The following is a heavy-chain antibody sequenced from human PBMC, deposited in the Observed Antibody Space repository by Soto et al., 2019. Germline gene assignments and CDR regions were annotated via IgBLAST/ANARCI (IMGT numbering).Heavy chain of an antibody. CDR3: ARAALVGPYDAFGI. V-gene: IGHV1-2*04. CDR1: GYTFTGYY. J-gene: IGHJ3*02. D-gene: IGHD1-26*01. Sequence: ASVKVSGKASGYTFTGYYMHWVQQAPGQGLEWMGWINPNSGGTNYAQKFQGWVTMTRDTSISTAYMELSRLRSDDTAVYYCARAALVGPYDAFGIWGQRTMVTVSS. CDR2: INPNSGGT.